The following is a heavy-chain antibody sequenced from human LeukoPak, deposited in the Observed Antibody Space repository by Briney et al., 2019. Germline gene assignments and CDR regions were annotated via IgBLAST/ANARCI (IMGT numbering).Heavy chain of an antibody. D-gene: IGHD6-13*01. CDR2: INHSGTS. CDR1: GESFSGHS. J-gene: IGHJ6*02. Sequence: SETLSLTCAVYGESFSGHSCSWIRQPPGKGLEWLGEINHSGTSNINPSLKSRVTMSVDTSRNQFSLRLTSVTAADTAEYYCARPSQFQLVHSATDYYYYGLDVWGQGTTVTVSS. CDR3: ARPSQFQLVHSATDYYYYGLDV. V-gene: IGHV4-34*01.